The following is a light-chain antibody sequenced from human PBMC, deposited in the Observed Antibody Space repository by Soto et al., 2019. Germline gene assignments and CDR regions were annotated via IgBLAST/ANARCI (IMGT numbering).Light chain of an antibody. CDR2: EIS. CDR3: QQYSASPYT. Sequence: EIVLTQSPGNLSLSPGERATLSCRASQSVSSSHLGWYQKKPGQAPRLLICEISDRADGIPDRFSGSGSGTDFTLTISRLEPEDSAIYYCQQYSASPYTFGQGTKLEI. J-gene: IGKJ2*01. CDR1: QSVSSSH. V-gene: IGKV3-20*01.